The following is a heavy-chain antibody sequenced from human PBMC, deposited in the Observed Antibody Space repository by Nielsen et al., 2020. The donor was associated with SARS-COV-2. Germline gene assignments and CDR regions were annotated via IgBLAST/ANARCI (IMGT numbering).Heavy chain of an antibody. V-gene: IGHV1-69*01. J-gene: IGHJ4*02. CDR2: IIPIFGTA. CDR3: ASPGDWNYATAFDY. D-gene: IGHD1-7*01. Sequence: VRQAPGQGLEWMGGIIPIFGTANYAQKFQGRVTITADESTSTAYMELSSLRSEDTAVYYRASPGDWNYATAFDYWGQGTLVTVSS.